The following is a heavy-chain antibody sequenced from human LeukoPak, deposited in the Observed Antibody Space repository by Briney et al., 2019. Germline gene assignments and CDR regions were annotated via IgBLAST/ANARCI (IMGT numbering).Heavy chain of an antibody. CDR3: ARAGSGRSPDWFDP. D-gene: IGHD1-26*01. J-gene: IGHJ5*02. CDR2: IYSGGST. CDR1: EFSVGSNY. Sequence: GGSLRLSCAASEFSVGSNYMTWVRQAPGKGLEWVSLIYSGGSTYYADSVKGRFTISRDNAKNSLYLQMNSLRAEDTAVYYCARAGSGRSPDWFDPWGQGTLVTVSS. V-gene: IGHV3-66*01.